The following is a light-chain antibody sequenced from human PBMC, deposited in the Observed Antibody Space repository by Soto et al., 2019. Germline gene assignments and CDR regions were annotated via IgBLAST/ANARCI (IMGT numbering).Light chain of an antibody. V-gene: IGKV3-15*01. CDR2: GAS. Sequence: EIVVTQSPATLSLSPGQRATLSCRTSQNINNKLVWYQQKPGQAPRLLIYGASTSATGITARFSGSGSGTEVNITISSLQSEDFAVYSCQHYNNWPLTFGGGTKVEIK. J-gene: IGKJ4*01. CDR3: QHYNNWPLT. CDR1: QNINNK.